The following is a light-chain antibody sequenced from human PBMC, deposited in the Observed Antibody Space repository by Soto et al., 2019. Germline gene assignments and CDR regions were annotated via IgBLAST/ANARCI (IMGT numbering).Light chain of an antibody. Sequence: QSVLTQPPSASGSPGQSVTISCTGTSSDVGGYNYVSWYQQHPGKAPKLIIYEVSERPSGVPDRFSGSKSGNTASLTVSGLQAEDEAGYYCSSYAGSKNLVFGGGTKVTVL. J-gene: IGLJ3*02. CDR2: EVS. CDR1: SSDVGGYNY. CDR3: SSYAGSKNLV. V-gene: IGLV2-8*01.